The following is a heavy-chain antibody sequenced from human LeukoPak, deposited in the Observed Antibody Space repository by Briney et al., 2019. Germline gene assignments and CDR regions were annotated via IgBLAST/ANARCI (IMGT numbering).Heavy chain of an antibody. CDR2: INPNSGGT. Sequence: GASVKVSCKASGYTFTGYYMHWVRQAPGQGLEWMGWINPNSGGTNYAQKFQGRVTMTRDTSISTAYMELSRLRSDDTAVYYCAREMDLAAGYFDYWGQGTLVIVSS. V-gene: IGHV1-2*02. CDR1: GYTFTGYY. CDR3: AREMDLAAGYFDY. J-gene: IGHJ4*02. D-gene: IGHD6-13*01.